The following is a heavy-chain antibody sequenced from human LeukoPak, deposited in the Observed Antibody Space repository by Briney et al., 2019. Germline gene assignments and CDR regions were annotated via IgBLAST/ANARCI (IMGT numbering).Heavy chain of an antibody. V-gene: IGHV4-30-4*01. J-gene: IGHJ4*02. Sequence: SETLSLTCTVSGGSISSGDYYWSWIRQPPGKGLEWIGYIYYSGSTYYNPSLKSRVTISVDTSKNQFSLKLSSVTAADTAVYYCARRYYYDSSGYYYLDHWGQGTLVTVSS. D-gene: IGHD3-22*01. CDR1: GGSISSGDYY. CDR2: IYYSGST. CDR3: ARRYYYDSSGYYYLDH.